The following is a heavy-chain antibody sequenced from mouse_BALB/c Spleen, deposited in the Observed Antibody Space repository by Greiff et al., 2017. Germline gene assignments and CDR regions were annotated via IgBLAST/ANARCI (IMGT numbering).Heavy chain of an antibody. J-gene: IGHJ2*01. V-gene: IGHV3-2*02. D-gene: IGHD4-1*01. Sequence: DVKLQESGPGLVKPSQSLSLTCTVTGYSITSDYAWNWIRQFPGNKLEWMGYISYSGSTSYNPTLKSRISITRDTSKTQFFLQFNSVTTEDTATYYGARVTVTRYFDYWGQGTTLTVSA. CDR2: ISYSGST. CDR1: GYSITSDYA. CDR3: ARVTVTRYFDY.